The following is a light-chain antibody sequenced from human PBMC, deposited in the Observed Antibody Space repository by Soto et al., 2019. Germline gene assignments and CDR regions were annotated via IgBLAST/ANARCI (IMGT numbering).Light chain of an antibody. V-gene: IGKV3-20*01. CDR1: QSVSNNY. J-gene: IGKJ1*01. CDR3: QQYGDSPHT. CDR2: GAS. Sequence: EIVLTQSPGTLSLSPGERATLSCRASQSVSNNYLAWYQQKPGQAPRLLIYGASSRATGIPDRFRGSGSGTDFTLTINRLEPEDFAVYYCQQYGDSPHTFGQGTKVEIK.